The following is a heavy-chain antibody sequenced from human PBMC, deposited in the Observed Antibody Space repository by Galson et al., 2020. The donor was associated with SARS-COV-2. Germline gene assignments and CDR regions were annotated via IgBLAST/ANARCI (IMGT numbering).Heavy chain of an antibody. J-gene: IGHJ3*02. CDR2: IHHSGST. Sequence: SETLSLTCAVSGDSISSHNWWSWVRQYPGKGLEWIGEIHHSGSTNYNPSLKSRLTISVDKSQNQISLNMRSLTAADTAVYFCVRVGPTAGAFYAFDIWGQGAMVTVSS. CDR1: GDSISSHNW. V-gene: IGHV4-4*02. CDR3: VRVGPTAGAFYAFDI. D-gene: IGHD6-13*01.